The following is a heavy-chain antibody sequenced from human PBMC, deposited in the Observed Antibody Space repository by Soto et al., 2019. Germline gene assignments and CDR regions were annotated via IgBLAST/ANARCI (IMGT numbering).Heavy chain of an antibody. D-gene: IGHD6-13*01. CDR3: ARGFIAAAGIGVY. Sequence: ASVNVSCKASGYTFTSCYMHWGRQAPGQGLEWMGIINPSGGSTSYAQKFQGRVTMTRDTSTSTVYMELSSLRSEDTAVYYCARGFIAAAGIGVYWGQGTLVTVSS. CDR2: INPSGGST. J-gene: IGHJ4*02. V-gene: IGHV1-46*01. CDR1: GYTFTSCY.